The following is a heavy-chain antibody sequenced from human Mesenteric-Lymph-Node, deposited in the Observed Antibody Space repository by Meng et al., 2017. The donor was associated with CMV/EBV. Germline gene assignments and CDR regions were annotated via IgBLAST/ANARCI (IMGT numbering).Heavy chain of an antibody. CDR1: GGCISEYC. V-gene: IGHV4-34*01. CDR3: ARGSPFQRKSYLDY. CDR2: INHSRST. J-gene: IGHJ4*02. Sequence: AVCGGCISEYCWSWIRQRPGKGREWIGEINHSRSTNYNPSLKRRITISVDTSKNQFSLKLSSVTAADTAVYYCARGSPFQRKSYLDYWGQGTLVTVSS. D-gene: IGHD3-10*01.